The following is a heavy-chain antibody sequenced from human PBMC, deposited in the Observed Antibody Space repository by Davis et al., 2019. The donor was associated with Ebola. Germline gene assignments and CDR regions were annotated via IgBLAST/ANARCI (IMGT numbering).Heavy chain of an antibody. CDR3: AREDGGNTQFDY. V-gene: IGHV3-74*01. D-gene: IGHD4-23*01. J-gene: IGHJ4*02. CDR1: GFTFSPYW. CDR2: INSDGSTI. Sequence: PGGSLRLSCAASGFTFSPYWMHWVRQAPGKGLMWVSRINSDGSTITYADSAKGRFTISRDNAKNTLFLQMNSRRAEDTAVYYCAREDGGNTQFDYWGRGILVTVSS.